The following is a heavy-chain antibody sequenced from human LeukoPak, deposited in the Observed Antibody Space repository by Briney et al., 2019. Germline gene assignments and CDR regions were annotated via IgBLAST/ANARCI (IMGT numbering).Heavy chain of an antibody. V-gene: IGHV4-59*01. CDR1: GDSIRSYY. J-gene: IGHJ4*02. D-gene: IGHD3-22*01. Sequence: PSETLSLTCIVSGDSIRSYYWNWIRQAPGRALEWIGHIHNNGDIAYNFSLKSRVTISMDTSKNQFSLKLSSVTAADTAVYYCGRWGYFDSGNYFVVDYWGQGTVVTVSS. CDR3: GRWGYFDSGNYFVVDY. CDR2: IHNNGDI.